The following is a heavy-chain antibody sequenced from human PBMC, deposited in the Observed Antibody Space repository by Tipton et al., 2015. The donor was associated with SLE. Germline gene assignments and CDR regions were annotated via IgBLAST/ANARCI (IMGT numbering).Heavy chain of an antibody. D-gene: IGHD4-17*01. Sequence: TLSLTCSVSGGSISSNYWIWIRQPPGKGLEWIGYISYGGGTNYNSSLKSRVTMSVDTTKNQFSLKLSSVIAADTAVYYCARDDGLRVTTDYFDYWGQGTLFTVSS. CDR3: ARDDGLRVTTDYFDY. J-gene: IGHJ4*02. V-gene: IGHV4-59*12. CDR2: ISYGGGT. CDR1: GGSISSNY.